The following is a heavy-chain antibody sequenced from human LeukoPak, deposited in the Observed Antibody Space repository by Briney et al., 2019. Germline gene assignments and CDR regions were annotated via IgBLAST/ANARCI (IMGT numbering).Heavy chain of an antibody. J-gene: IGHJ5*02. CDR3: ARDHGSSGYYAHNWFDP. Sequence: SETLSLTCTVSGGSISSGGYYWSWIRQHPGKGLEWIGCIYYSGSTYYNPSLKSRVTMSVDTSKNQFSLKLSSVTAADTAVYCCARDHGSSGYYAHNWFDPRGQGTLVTVSS. D-gene: IGHD3-22*01. V-gene: IGHV4-31*03. CDR2: IYYSGST. CDR1: GGSISSGGYY.